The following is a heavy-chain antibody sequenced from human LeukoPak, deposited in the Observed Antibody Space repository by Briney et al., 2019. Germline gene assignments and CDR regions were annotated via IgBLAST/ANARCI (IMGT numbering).Heavy chain of an antibody. D-gene: IGHD3-10*01. Sequence: ASVKVSCKASGYTFTSYGISWVRQAPGQGLEWMGWISAYNGNTNYAQKLQGRVTTTTDTSTSTAYMELRSLRSDDTAVYYCARRYYYGSGGFQFDIWGQGTMVTVSS. CDR2: ISAYNGNT. CDR1: GYTFTSYG. V-gene: IGHV1-18*01. J-gene: IGHJ3*02. CDR3: ARRYYYGSGGFQFDI.